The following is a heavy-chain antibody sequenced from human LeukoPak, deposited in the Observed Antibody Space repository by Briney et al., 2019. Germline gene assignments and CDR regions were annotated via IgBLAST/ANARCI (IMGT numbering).Heavy chain of an antibody. V-gene: IGHV4-61*02. D-gene: IGHD5-12*01. J-gene: IGHJ4*02. CDR1: GGSLSSGSYY. CDR3: ARGLVATVDY. CDR2: IYTSGST. Sequence: SETLSLTCTDSGGSLSSGSYYWSWIRQPAGRGLEWIGRIYTSGSTNYNPSLKSRVTISVDPSKNQFSLKLSSVTAADTAVYYCARGLVATVDYWGQGTLVTVSS.